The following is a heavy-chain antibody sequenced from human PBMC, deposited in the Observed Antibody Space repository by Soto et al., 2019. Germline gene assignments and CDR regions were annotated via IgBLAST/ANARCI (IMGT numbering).Heavy chain of an antibody. CDR2: INAANGDT. J-gene: IGHJ5*02. CDR3: VRMHVYGTGSDWLDT. Sequence: ASVNFSCKASGYTFTSYGIHWVRQAPGQRLEWMGWINAANGDTKYSPKFQGRVTITRDTSASTAYMELSSLRSEDTAVYYCVRMHVYGTGSDWLDTWGQGTLVTASS. V-gene: IGHV1-3*01. D-gene: IGHD2-8*02. CDR1: GYTFTSYG.